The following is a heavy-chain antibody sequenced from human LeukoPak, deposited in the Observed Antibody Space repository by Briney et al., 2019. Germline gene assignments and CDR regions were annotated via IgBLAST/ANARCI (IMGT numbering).Heavy chain of an antibody. CDR1: GITFINHA. V-gene: IGHV3-30-3*01. D-gene: IGHD2-2*01. Sequence: PGGSLRLSCAASGITFINHAMDWVRQAPGKGLEWVAVISYDGSNTYYADSVKGRFTISRDSAKNSLYLQMNSLRAEDTAVYYCARDPPRAIRTYCSSTSCYRENNWFDPWGQGTLVTVSS. J-gene: IGHJ5*02. CDR3: ARDPPRAIRTYCSSTSCYRENNWFDP. CDR2: ISYDGSNT.